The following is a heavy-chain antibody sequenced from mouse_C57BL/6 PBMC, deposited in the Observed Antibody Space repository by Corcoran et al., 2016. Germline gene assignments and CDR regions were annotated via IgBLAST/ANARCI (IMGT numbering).Heavy chain of an antibody. D-gene: IGHD6-1*01. CDR1: GYTFTTYG. CDR2: INTYSGVP. CDR3: ASEPFAMDY. V-gene: IGHV9-3*01. Sequence: QIQLVQSGPERKKPGETVKISCKASGYTFTTYGMSWVKQATGKGVKWMGWINTYSGVPTYADDFKGRFAFSLETSASTAYLQINNLKHEDTATYFCASEPFAMDYWGQGTSVTVSS. J-gene: IGHJ4*01.